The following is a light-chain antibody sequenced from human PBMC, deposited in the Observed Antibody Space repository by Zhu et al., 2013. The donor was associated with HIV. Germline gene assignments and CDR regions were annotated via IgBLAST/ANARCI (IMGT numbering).Light chain of an antibody. V-gene: IGKV1-39*01. CDR3: QQSYSTLWT. J-gene: IGKJ1*01. CDR1: QSISRD. Sequence: DIAMMQSPSSLSASVGDRVTITCRAGQSISRDLNWYQQKPGKAPKLLIYSASSLQSGFPSRFSGSGSGTEFTLTINNLQPEDFATYYCQQSYSTLWTFGQGTKVEIK. CDR2: SAS.